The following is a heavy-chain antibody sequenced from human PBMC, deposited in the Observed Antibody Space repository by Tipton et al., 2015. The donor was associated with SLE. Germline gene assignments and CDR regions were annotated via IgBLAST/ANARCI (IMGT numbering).Heavy chain of an antibody. CDR1: GGSISSGSYY. CDR2: IYTNGNT. J-gene: IGHJ5*02. CDR3: ARAKRNYYGSGSHNWFDP. D-gene: IGHD3-10*01. V-gene: IGHV4-61*02. Sequence: LRLSCTVSGGSISSGSYYWSWIRQPAGKGLEWIGRIYTNGNTNYNPSLKSRVTISLDTSRKQFSLKLSSVTAADTAVYYCARAKRNYYGSGSHNWFDPWGQGTLVTVSS.